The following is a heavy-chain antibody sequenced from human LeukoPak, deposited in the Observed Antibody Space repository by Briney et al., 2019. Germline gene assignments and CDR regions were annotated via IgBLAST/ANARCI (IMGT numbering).Heavy chain of an antibody. V-gene: IGHV1-2*02. D-gene: IGHD2-2*02. Sequence: ASVKVSCKASGYTFTSYGISWVRQAPGQVLEWMGWINPNGGGTNYAQKFQGRVTMTRDTSISTAYMELSRLRSDDTAVYYCARVWVVVTAAITWFDPRGQGTLVTVSS. CDR3: ARVWVVVTAAITWFDP. J-gene: IGHJ5*02. CDR1: GYTFTSYG. CDR2: INPNGGGT.